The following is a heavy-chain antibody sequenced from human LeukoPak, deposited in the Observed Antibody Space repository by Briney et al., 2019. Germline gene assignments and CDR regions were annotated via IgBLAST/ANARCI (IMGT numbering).Heavy chain of an antibody. D-gene: IGHD5-24*01. Sequence: SVKVSCTASGGTFSSYAISWVRQAPGQGLEWMGRIIPILGIANYAQKFQGRVTITADKSTSTAYMELRRLRSEGTGVYFCARDVELPSWFDPWGQGTLVTVSS. CDR1: GGTFSSYA. CDR2: IIPILGIA. CDR3: ARDVELPSWFDP. V-gene: IGHV1-69*04. J-gene: IGHJ5*02.